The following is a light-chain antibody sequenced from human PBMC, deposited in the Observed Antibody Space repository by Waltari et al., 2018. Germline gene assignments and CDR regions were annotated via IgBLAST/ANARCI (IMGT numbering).Light chain of an antibody. CDR3: SSFTSTNTWV. CDR1: GSDIVGYNY. V-gene: IGLV2-14*03. J-gene: IGLJ3*02. CDR2: GVS. Sequence: QSALTQPAAVSGSPGQAITISCTGTGSDIVGYNYVSRYQQHPGKAPNLLIYGVSSRSSGVSNRFSGSKSGYAASLTISGLQAEDEAHYYCSSFTSTNTWVFGGGTKLTVL.